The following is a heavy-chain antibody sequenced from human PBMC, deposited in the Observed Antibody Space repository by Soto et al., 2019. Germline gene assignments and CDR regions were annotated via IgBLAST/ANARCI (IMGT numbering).Heavy chain of an antibody. CDR1: GFSFGTCT. Sequence: GGSLRLSCAVSGFSFGTCTVNWVRQAPGTGLEWVSGLSDSVGTTHYAYSVKGRFTISRDKSKSTLYLQMNNLRAEDTAVYYCAKHLIGGRLQSPFDLWGQGTQVTVSS. CDR3: AKHLIGGRLQSPFDL. J-gene: IGHJ4*02. V-gene: IGHV3-23*01. D-gene: IGHD3-3*02. CDR2: LSDSVGTT.